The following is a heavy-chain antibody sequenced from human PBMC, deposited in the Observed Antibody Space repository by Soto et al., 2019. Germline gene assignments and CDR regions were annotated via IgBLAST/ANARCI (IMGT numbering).Heavy chain of an antibody. Sequence: QVQLVESGGGVVQPGRSLRLSCAASGFTFSSYGVHWVRQAPGKGLEWVAVTSYDGSKEYYADSVKGRFTISRDNSKNTLDLQMNSLRAEDTAVYYCAKDPTLPFWSGPRGYFDLWGRGTLVTVSS. CDR1: GFTFSSYG. V-gene: IGHV3-30*18. J-gene: IGHJ2*01. CDR2: TSYDGSKE. CDR3: AKDPTLPFWSGPRGYFDL. D-gene: IGHD3-3*01.